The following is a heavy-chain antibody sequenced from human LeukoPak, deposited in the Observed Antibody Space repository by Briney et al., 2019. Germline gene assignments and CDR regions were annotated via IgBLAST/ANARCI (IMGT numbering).Heavy chain of an antibody. V-gene: IGHV1-2*06. J-gene: IGHJ3*02. Sequence: ASVKVSCKASGYTFTDYYMHWVRQAPGQGLEWMGRINPNSGGTNYAHKFQGRVTMNNDTYISTDYMKVSRMRSDYTAVYYYAGAARNHVAAFDIWGQGTMVTVSS. CDR1: GYTFTDYY. CDR3: AGAARNHVAAFDI. D-gene: IGHD1-14*01. CDR2: INPNSGGT.